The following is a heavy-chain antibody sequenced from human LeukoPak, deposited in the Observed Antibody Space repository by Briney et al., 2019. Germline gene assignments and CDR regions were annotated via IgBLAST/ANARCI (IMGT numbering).Heavy chain of an antibody. CDR1: GFTFSSYA. J-gene: IGHJ6*03. Sequence: PGGSLRLSCAASGFTFSSYAMSWVRQAPGKGLEWVSAISGSGGSTYYADSVKGRFTISRDNSKNTLYLQMNSLRAEDTAVYYCANPCSTPRSNYYIDVWGKGTTVTVSS. D-gene: IGHD2-2*01. V-gene: IGHV3-23*01. CDR2: ISGSGGST. CDR3: ANPCSTPRSNYYIDV.